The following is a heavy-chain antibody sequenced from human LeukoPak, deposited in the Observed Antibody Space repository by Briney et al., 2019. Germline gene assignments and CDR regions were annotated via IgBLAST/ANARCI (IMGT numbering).Heavy chain of an antibody. V-gene: IGHV3-74*01. CDR3: ARPSGSYLDAFDI. CDR1: GFTFSSYW. J-gene: IGHJ3*02. CDR2: INSDGSST. D-gene: IGHD1-26*01. Sequence: GGSLRLSCAASGFTFSSYWMHWVRQAPGKGLVWVSRINSDGSSTSYADSVKGRFTISRDNAKNTLYLQMNSLRAEDTAVYYCARPSGSYLDAFDIWGQGTMVTISS.